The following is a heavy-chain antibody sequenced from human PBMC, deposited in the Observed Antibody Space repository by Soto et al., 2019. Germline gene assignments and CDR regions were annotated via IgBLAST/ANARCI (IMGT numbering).Heavy chain of an antibody. J-gene: IGHJ4*02. Sequence: GGSLRLSCAASGFIFSNYGMHWVRQAPGKGLEWVAAMWYDGSNEYYADSVKGRFTISRDNSKNTLYLQMNTLRVEDTATYYCAKDYSIKAYGIIHWGQGTLVTVSS. D-gene: IGHD3-16*02. CDR1: GFIFSNYG. CDR2: MWYDGSNE. V-gene: IGHV3-33*06. CDR3: AKDYSIKAYGIIH.